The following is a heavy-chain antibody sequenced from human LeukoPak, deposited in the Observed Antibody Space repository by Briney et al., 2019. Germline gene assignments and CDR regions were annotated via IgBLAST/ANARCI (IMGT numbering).Heavy chain of an antibody. CDR2: ISAYNGNT. J-gene: IGHJ4*02. V-gene: IGHV1-18*01. CDR1: GYTFTSYG. D-gene: IGHD3-3*01. CDR3: ARASAPSYYDFWSGYYY. Sequence: ASVKVSCKASGYTFTSYGISWVRQAPGQGLEWMGWISAYNGNTNYAQKLQGRVTMTTDTSTSTAYMELRSLRSDDTAVYYCARASAPSYYDFWSGYYYWGQGTLATVSS.